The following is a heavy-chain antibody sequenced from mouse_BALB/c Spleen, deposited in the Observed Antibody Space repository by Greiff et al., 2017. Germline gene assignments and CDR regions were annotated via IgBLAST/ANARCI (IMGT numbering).Heavy chain of an antibody. V-gene: IGHV5-6-4*01. D-gene: IGHD2-4*01. J-gene: IGHJ4*01. CDR2: ISSGGSYT. CDR3: TRDPSTMITDDAMDY. Sequence: VQLKESGGGLVKPGGSLKLSCAASGFTFSSYTMSWVRQTPEKRLEWVATISSGGSYTYYPDSVKGRFTISRDNAKNTLYLQMSSLKSEDTAMYYCTRDPSTMITDDAMDYWGQGTSVTVSS. CDR1: GFTFSSYT.